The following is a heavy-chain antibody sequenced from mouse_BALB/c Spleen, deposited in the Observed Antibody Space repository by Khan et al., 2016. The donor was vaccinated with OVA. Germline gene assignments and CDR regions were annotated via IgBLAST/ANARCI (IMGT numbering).Heavy chain of an antibody. D-gene: IGHD1-1*01. V-gene: IGHV5-17*02. CDR3: ARSYFYGYYFDQ. CDR2: ISGDSNTI. Sequence: DVKLVESGGGLVQPGGSRKLSCAASGFTFSSFGMHWVRQAPEKGLEWVACISGDSNTIYYTDTVKGRFTISRDNPKNTLFLQMTSLRSEDTAMYYCARSYFYGYYFDQWGQGTTLTVSS. J-gene: IGHJ2*01. CDR1: GFTFSSFG.